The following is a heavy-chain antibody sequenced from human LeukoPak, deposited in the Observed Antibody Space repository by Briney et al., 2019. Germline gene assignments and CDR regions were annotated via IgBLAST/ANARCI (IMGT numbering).Heavy chain of an antibody. V-gene: IGHV3-33*06. CDR1: GFTFRTYG. CDR3: VKEKGPFNAFDI. J-gene: IGHJ3*02. CDR2: IWSDGNNK. Sequence: GGSLRLSCAASGFTFRTYGMHWVRQAPGKGLEWVVVIWSDGNNKFYADSVKGRFTISRDNSKNTLYLQMSSLRVEDTAAYYCVKEKGPFNAFDIWGQGTMVTVSS.